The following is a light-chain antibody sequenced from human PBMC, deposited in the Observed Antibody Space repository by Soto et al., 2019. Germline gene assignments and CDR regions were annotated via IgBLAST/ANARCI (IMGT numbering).Light chain of an antibody. CDR2: WAS. J-gene: IGKJ2*01. CDR1: QSVLYSSNNKNY. CDR3: QQHYSTPQT. V-gene: IGKV4-1*01. Sequence: DIVMTQSPDSLAVSLGERATINCKSSQSVLYSSNNKNYLAWYQQKPGQPPKLLIYWASTRESGVPDRFSGSGSGTEFTLTISSLQARDVAVYYCQQHYSTPQTFGQGTKLEIK.